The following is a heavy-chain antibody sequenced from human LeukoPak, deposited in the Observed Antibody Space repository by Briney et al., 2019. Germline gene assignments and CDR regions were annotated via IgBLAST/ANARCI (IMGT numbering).Heavy chain of an antibody. CDR2: IYHSGST. CDR3: ASTYASSVSFFDS. D-gene: IGHD3-22*01. Sequence: SQTLSLTCAVSGGSISSGGYSWSWIRQPPGKGLEWIGYIYHSGSTYYNPSLKSRVTISVDRSKNQFSLKLSSVTAADTAVYYCASTYASSVSFFDSGARGPLVTVSS. V-gene: IGHV4-30-2*01. J-gene: IGHJ4*02. CDR1: GGSISSGGYS.